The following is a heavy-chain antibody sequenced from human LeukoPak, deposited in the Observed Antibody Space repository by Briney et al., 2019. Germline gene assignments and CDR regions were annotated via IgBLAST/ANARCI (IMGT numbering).Heavy chain of an antibody. V-gene: IGHV3-15*01. CDR1: GFTFSNAW. CDR2: IKRKTDGGTT. CDR3: TTDPTLAYCGGDCLGY. J-gene: IGHJ4*02. Sequence: GGSLRLSCAASGFTFSNAWMSWVRQAPGKGLEWVGRIKRKTDGGTTDYAAPVKGRSTISRDDSKNTLYLQMNSLKTEDTAVYFCTTDPTLAYCGGDCLGYWGQGTLVTVSS. D-gene: IGHD2-21*01.